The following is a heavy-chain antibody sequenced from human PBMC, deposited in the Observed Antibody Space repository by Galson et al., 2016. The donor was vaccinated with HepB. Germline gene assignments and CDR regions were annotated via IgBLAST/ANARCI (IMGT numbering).Heavy chain of an antibody. J-gene: IGHJ4*02. Sequence: SVKVSCKASGYSFTSYAIHWVRQAPGQGLEWMGWINVGTGYTKYSQKFQDRVTITRDTSASTAYMELSSLKSEYTAIFYCARAPGGTMTRGVIGYWGQGTLVTVSS. CDR1: GYSFTSYA. CDR3: ARAPGGTMTRGVIGY. D-gene: IGHD3-10*01. CDR2: INVGTGYT. V-gene: IGHV1-3*01.